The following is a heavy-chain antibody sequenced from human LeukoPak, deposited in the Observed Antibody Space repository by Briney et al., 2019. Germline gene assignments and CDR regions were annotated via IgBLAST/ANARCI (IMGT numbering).Heavy chain of an antibody. CDR3: APVAVAGDLDY. CDR1: GYIFTSYG. D-gene: IGHD6-19*01. Sequence: GASVKVSCEASGYIFTSYGISWVRQAPGQGLEWMGWISAYNGNTNYAQKLQGRVTMTTDTSTSTAYMELRSLRSDDTAVYYCAPVAVAGDLDYWGQGTLVTVSS. CDR2: ISAYNGNT. V-gene: IGHV1-18*01. J-gene: IGHJ4*02.